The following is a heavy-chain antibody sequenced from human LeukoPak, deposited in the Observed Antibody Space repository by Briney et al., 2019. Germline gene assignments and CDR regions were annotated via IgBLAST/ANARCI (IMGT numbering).Heavy chain of an antibody. CDR2: ISSSSSYI. D-gene: IGHD2-15*01. CDR3: ARDRCSGGSCYSPDH. V-gene: IGHV3-21*01. Sequence: GGSLRLSCAASGFTFSSYSMNWVRQAPGKGLEWVSSISSSSSYIYYADSVKGRFTISRDNAKNSLYLQMNSLRAEDTAVYYCARDRCSGGSCYSPDHWGQGTLVTVSS. CDR1: GFTFSSYS. J-gene: IGHJ5*02.